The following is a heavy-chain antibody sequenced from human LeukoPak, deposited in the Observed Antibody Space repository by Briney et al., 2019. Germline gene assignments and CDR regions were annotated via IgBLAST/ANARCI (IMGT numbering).Heavy chain of an antibody. V-gene: IGHV3-30*02. CDR2: IRYDGRNK. CDR3: AKDSLRERIVGSTTRGVNDY. CDR1: GFSFSTYN. D-gene: IGHD1-26*01. J-gene: IGHJ4*02. Sequence: PGGSLRLSCAASGFSFSTYNMNWVRQAPGKGLEWVAFIRYDGRNKYYADSVKGRFTISRDNSKNTLYLQMNSLRGEDTAVYYCAKDSLRERIVGSTTRGVNDYWGQGTLVTVSS.